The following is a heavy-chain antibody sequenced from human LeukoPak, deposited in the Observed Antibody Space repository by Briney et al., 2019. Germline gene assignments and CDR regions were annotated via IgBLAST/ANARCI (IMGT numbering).Heavy chain of an antibody. CDR1: GYTFTGYY. CDR3: AREPGGAGTTIDY. D-gene: IGHD1-7*01. CDR2: INPNSGGT. V-gene: IGHV1-2*06. Sequence: ASVKVSCKASGYTFTGYYMHWVRQAPGQGLEWMGRINPNSGGTNYAQKFQGRVTMTRDTSISTAYMELSRLRSDDTAVYYCAREPGGAGTTIDYWGQGTLVTVSS. J-gene: IGHJ4*02.